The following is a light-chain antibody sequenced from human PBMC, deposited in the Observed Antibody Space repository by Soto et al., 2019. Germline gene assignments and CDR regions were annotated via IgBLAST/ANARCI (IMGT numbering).Light chain of an antibody. CDR2: GAS. V-gene: IGKV3-20*01. Sequence: EIVLTQSPGTLSLSPGERATLSSSASQRVSNYLAWYQQKPGQAPSLLIYGASSRATGLPDRFSGSGSGTDFTLTIRGLEPEVLSVYYCQQYGTFRTFGQGTKVEIK. CDR3: QQYGTFRT. J-gene: IGKJ1*01. CDR1: QRVSNY.